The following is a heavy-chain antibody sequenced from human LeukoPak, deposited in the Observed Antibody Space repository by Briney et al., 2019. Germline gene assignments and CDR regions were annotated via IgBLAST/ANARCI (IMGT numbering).Heavy chain of an antibody. CDR2: IYYSGST. V-gene: IGHV4-59*08. D-gene: IGHD2-2*01. CDR1: GGSISSYY. CDR3: ARVVPAATHAEYYYYGMDV. J-gene: IGHJ6*02. Sequence: PSETLSLTCTVSGGSISSYYWSWIRQPPGKGLEWIGYIYYSGSTNYNPSLKGRVTISVDTSKNQFSLKLSSVTAADTAVYYCARVVPAATHAEYYYYGMDVWGQGTTVTVSS.